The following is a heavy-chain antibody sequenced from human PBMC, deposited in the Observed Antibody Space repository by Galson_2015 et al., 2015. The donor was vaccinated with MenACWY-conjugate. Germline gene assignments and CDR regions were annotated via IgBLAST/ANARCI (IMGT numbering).Heavy chain of an antibody. J-gene: IGHJ6*02. D-gene: IGHD6-19*01. CDR3: AKWDSSGWTGYNYYGMDV. CDR2: IPANGGGT. CDR1: GFTFSSYA. V-gene: IGHV3-23*01. Sequence: SLRLSCAASGFTFSSYAMSWVRQAPGKGLEWVSVIPANGGGTYYADSVKGRFTISRDNSKNTLYLQMNSLRAEDMAVYFCAKWDSSGWTGYNYYGMDVWGQGTTVTVSS.